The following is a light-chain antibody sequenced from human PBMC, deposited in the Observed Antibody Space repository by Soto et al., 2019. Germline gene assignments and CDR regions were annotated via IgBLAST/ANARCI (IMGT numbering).Light chain of an antibody. J-gene: IGKJ1*01. CDR1: QSISSW. V-gene: IGKV1-5*01. Sequence: DIKMNQSHHTVSASREDRVTXACRASQSISSWLAWYQQKPGKAPKLLIYDASSLESGVPSRFSCTRSGTEFTLTISSLQPHDFATYYCQQYNSYFSWTFPQGTKVDIK. CDR2: DAS. CDR3: QQYNSYFSWT.